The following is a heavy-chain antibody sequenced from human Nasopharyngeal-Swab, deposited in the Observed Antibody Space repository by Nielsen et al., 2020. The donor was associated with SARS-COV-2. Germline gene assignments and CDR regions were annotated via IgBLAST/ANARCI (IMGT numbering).Heavy chain of an antibody. J-gene: IGHJ4*02. V-gene: IGHV3-30-3*01. D-gene: IGHD2-2*01. CDR3: ARAPVPAASIDY. CDR1: GFTFSSYA. Sequence: GESLKISCAASGFTFSSYAMHWVRQAPGKGLEWVAVISYDGSNKYYADSVKGRFTISRDNSKNTLYLQMNSLRAEDTAVYYCARAPVPAASIDYWGQGTPVTVSS. CDR2: ISYDGSNK.